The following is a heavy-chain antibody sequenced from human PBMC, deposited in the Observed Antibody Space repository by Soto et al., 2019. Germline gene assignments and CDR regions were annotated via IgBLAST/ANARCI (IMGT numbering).Heavy chain of an antibody. CDR3: ARDKELGGAFDI. Sequence: ASVKVSCKASGYTFPSYGITWVRQAPGQGLEWMGWISAYNGNTNYVQKFLGRVSMTTDTSTSTAYMELRSLRYDDTAMYYCARDKELGGAFDIWGQGTVVTVSS. CDR1: GYTFPSYG. CDR2: ISAYNGNT. D-gene: IGHD3-10*01. J-gene: IGHJ3*02. V-gene: IGHV1-18*01.